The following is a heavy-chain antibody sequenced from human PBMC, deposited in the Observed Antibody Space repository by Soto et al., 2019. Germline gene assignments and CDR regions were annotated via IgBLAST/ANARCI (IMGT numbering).Heavy chain of an antibody. Sequence: SETLSLTCTVSGGSISSSSYYWGWIRQPPGKGLEWIGSIYYSGYTYYNPSLKSRVTISVDTSKNQFSLKLSSVTAADTAVYYCARLSSGTPGDYEVDPWGQGTLVTVPQ. J-gene: IGHJ5*02. V-gene: IGHV4-39*07. D-gene: IGHD4-17*01. CDR2: IYYSGYT. CDR3: ARLSSGTPGDYEVDP. CDR1: GGSISSSSYY.